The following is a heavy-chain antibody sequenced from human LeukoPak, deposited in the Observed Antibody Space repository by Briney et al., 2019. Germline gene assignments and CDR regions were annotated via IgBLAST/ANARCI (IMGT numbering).Heavy chain of an antibody. CDR1: GFTFSSYG. V-gene: IGHV3-33*01. CDR2: IWYDGSNE. CDR3: ARDRRSETYYYDSSGRQ. J-gene: IGHJ4*02. D-gene: IGHD3-22*01. Sequence: GGSLRLSCAASGFTFSSYGIHRVRQAPGKGLEWVAVIWYDGSNEYYADFVKGRFTISRDDSKNTLYLQMNSLRAEDTAVYYCARDRRSETYYYDSSGRQWGQGTLVTVSS.